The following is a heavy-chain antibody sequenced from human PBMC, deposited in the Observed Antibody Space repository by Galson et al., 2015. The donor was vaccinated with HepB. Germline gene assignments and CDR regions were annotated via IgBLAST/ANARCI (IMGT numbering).Heavy chain of an antibody. J-gene: IGHJ3*02. CDR2: IDPSDSYT. CDR1: GYSFTSYW. V-gene: IGHV5-10-1*01. Sequence: QSGAEVKKPGESLRISCKGSGYSFTSYWISWARQMPGKGLEWMGRIDPSDSYTNYSPSFQGHVTISADNSINTAYLQWTRLKASDTAIYYCARRPRKDAFDIWGQGTMVTVSS. CDR3: ARRPRKDAFDI.